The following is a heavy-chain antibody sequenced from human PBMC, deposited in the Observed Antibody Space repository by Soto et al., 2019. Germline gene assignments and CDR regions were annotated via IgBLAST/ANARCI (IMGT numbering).Heavy chain of an antibody. CDR2: IIPIFGTA. D-gene: IGHD2-15*01. Sequence: SVKVSCKASGGTFSSYAISWVRQAPGQGLEWMGGIIPIFGTANYAQKFQGRVTITADESTSTAYMELSSLRSEDTAVYYCAARPVAAHDWFDPWGQGTLVTVSS. CDR1: GGTFSSYA. CDR3: AARPVAAHDWFDP. J-gene: IGHJ5*02. V-gene: IGHV1-69*13.